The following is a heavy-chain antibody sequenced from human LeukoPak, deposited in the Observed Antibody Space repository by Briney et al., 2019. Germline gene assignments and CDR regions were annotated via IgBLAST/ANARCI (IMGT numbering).Heavy chain of an antibody. V-gene: IGHV4-34*01. J-gene: IGHJ4*02. D-gene: IGHD3-22*01. CDR2: INHSGST. CDR3: ARSYYYDRSGSRHYYFDS. Sequence: SETLSLTCAVYGGSFSGYYWSWIRQPPGKGLEWIGEINHSGSTNYNPSLKSRVTISVDTSKNQFSLKLSSVTAADTAVYYCARSYYYDRSGSRHYYFDSWGQGTLVTVSS. CDR1: GGSFSGYY.